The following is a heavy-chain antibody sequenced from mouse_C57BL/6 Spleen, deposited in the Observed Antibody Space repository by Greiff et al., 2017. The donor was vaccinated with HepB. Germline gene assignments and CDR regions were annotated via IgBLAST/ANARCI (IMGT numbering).Heavy chain of an antibody. D-gene: IGHD1-1*01. V-gene: IGHV1-31*01. Sequence: EVKVVESGPELVKPGASVKISCKASGYSFTGYYMHWVKQSHGNILDWIGYIYPYNGVSSYNQKFKGKATLTVDKSSSTAYMEIRSLTSEDSAVYYCARCGLGSSPFDYWGQGTTLTVSS. CDR3: ARCGLGSSPFDY. CDR2: IYPYNGVS. J-gene: IGHJ2*01. CDR1: GYSFTGYY.